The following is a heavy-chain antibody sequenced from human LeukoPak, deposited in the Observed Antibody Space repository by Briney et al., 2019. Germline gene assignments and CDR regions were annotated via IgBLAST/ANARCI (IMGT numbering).Heavy chain of an antibody. V-gene: IGHV1-2*02. CDR2: INPNSGGT. Sequence: ASVKVSCKASGYTFTGYYMHWVRQAPGQGLEWMGWINPNSGGTNYAQKFQGRGTMTRDTSISTAYMELSRLRSDDTAVYYCARELAGIHYFYRMDLWGQGTTVTVSS. D-gene: IGHD6-19*01. CDR3: ARELAGIHYFYRMDL. CDR1: GYTFTGYY. J-gene: IGHJ6*02.